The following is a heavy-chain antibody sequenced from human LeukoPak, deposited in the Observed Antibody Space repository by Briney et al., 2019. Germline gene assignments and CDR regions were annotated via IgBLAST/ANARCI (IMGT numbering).Heavy chain of an antibody. CDR3: ARVTGYMTEDYFDY. V-gene: IGHV4-59*01. CDR1: GGSISNYY. Sequence: SETLSLTCTVSGGSISNYYWSWIRQPPGKGLEWIGYIYYSGSTNYNPSLKSRVTISVDTSKNQFSLRLSSVAAADTAVYYCARVTGYMTEDYFDYWGQGTLITVSS. CDR2: IYYSGST. J-gene: IGHJ4*02. D-gene: IGHD6-13*01.